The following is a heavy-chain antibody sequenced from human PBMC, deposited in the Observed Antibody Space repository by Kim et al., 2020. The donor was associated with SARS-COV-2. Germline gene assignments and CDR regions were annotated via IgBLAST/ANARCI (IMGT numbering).Heavy chain of an antibody. CDR3: ARGYYGSGSYLDY. D-gene: IGHD3-10*01. V-gene: IGHV4-34*01. Sequence: YNQSRKSRVTIAVDTSKSQYSLKLSSVTAADTAVYYCARGYYGSGSYLDYWGQGTLVTVSS. J-gene: IGHJ4*02.